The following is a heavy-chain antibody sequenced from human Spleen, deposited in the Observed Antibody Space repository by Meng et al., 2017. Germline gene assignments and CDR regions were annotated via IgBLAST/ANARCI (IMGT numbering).Heavy chain of an antibody. V-gene: IGHV5-51*01. CDR3: ARLMGGYSTSYNY. D-gene: IGHD6-13*01. CDR2: IYPGDSDT. J-gene: IGHJ4*02. Sequence: KVSCKGSGYSFTSYWIGWVRQMPGKGLEWMGIIYPGDSDTRYSPSFRGEVTISADKSTSTAYLQWSSLKASDTAIYYCARLMGGYSTSYNYWGQGTLVTVSS. CDR1: GYSFTSYW.